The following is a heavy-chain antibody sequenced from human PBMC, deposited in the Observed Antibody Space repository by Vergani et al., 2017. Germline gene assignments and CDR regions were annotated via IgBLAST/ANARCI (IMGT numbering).Heavy chain of an antibody. Sequence: QVQLVQSGAEVKKPGASVKVSCKASGYTFTSYGISWVRQAPGQGLEWMGWISAYNGNTNYAQKLQGRVTMTTDTSTSTAYMELRSLRSDDTAVYYCARVPPPYCGGDCYLNWLDPWGQGTLVTVSS. V-gene: IGHV1-18*01. CDR1: GYTFTSYG. CDR2: ISAYNGNT. D-gene: IGHD2-21*01. J-gene: IGHJ5*02. CDR3: ARVPPPYCGGDCYLNWLDP.